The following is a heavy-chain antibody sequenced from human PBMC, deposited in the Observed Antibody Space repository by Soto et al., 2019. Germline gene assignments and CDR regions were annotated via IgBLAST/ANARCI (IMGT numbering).Heavy chain of an antibody. D-gene: IGHD2-21*02. V-gene: IGHV1-69*13. Sequence: VASVKVSCKASGGTFSSYAISWVRQAPGQGLEWMGGIIPIFGTANYAQKFQGRVTITADESTSTAYMELSSLRSEDTAVYSCAGEIYSGGDCCQFDYWGQGALVTVSS. J-gene: IGHJ4*02. CDR1: GGTFSSYA. CDR2: IIPIFGTA. CDR3: AGEIYSGGDCCQFDY.